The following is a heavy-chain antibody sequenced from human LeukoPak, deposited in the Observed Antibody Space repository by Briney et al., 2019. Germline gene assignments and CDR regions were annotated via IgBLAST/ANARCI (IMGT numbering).Heavy chain of an antibody. V-gene: IGHV3-23*01. CDR2: ISGSGGNT. J-gene: IGHJ6*01. CDR1: GFTFSSYG. D-gene: IGHD3-10*01. Sequence: GGSLRLSCAASGFTFSSYGMSWVRQAPGKGLEWVSAISGSGGNTYYADSVKGRFTVPRDNSKNTLYLQMNSLRAEDTAVYYCAKDGAGVYYGLDVWGQGTTVTVSS. CDR3: AKDGAGVYYGLDV.